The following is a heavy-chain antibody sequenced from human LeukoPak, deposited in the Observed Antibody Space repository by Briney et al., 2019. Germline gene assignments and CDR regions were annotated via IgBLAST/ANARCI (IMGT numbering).Heavy chain of an antibody. J-gene: IGHJ4*02. CDR1: GFTFGSYW. Sequence: PGGSLRLSCEASGFTFGSYWMNWVRQAPGKGLEWVANIKLDGSEKYYAESVKGRFTISRDNARNSLYVQMNSLRVEDTGVYYCARDSGLTGYDLLDYWGQGTPVTVSS. CDR2: IKLDGSEK. D-gene: IGHD5-12*01. V-gene: IGHV3-7*01. CDR3: ARDSGLTGYDLLDY.